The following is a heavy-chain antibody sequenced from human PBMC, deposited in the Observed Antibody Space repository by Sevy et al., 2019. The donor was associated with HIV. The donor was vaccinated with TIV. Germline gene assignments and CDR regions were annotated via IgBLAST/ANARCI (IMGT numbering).Heavy chain of an antibody. Sequence: SETLSLTCNVSGGSISSSGSFWGWIRQSPGKGLEWIGDISYVGKTNYNPSLRGRVTISRDTSNNHFSLRLKYVSAAXXXXXXCAKIFAHWGQGTLVTVSS. CDR3: AKIFAH. CDR2: ISYVGKT. CDR1: GGSISSSGSF. V-gene: IGHV4-39*02. J-gene: IGHJ5*02.